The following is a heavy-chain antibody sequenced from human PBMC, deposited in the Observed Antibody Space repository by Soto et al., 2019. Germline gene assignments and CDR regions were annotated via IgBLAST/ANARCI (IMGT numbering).Heavy chain of an antibody. CDR3: TTGDYDILTGYDDY. J-gene: IGHJ4*02. CDR1: GFTFSNAW. D-gene: IGHD3-9*01. CDR2: IKSKTDGGTT. Sequence: EVQLVESGGGLVKPGGSLRLSCAASGFTFSNAWMSWVRQAPGKGLEWVGRIKSKTDGGTTDYAAPVKGRFTLSRDDSKNTLYLQMNSLKTEDTAVYYCTTGDYDILTGYDDYWGQGTLVTVSS. V-gene: IGHV3-15*01.